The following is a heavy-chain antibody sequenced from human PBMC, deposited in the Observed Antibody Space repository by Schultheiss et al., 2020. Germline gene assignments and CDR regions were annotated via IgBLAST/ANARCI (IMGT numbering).Heavy chain of an antibody. CDR3: AHPSSGSFDY. CDR2: IYWDDDK. Sequence: SGPTLVKPTQTLTLTCTFSGFSLSTSGMRVSWIRQPPGKALEWLAVIYWDDDKYYSTSLKTRLTISKDTSKNQVVLTMTHMDPVDTATYYCAHPSSGSFDYWGQGTLVTVSS. V-gene: IGHV2-70*12. J-gene: IGHJ4*02. CDR1: GFSLSTSGMR. D-gene: IGHD3-22*01.